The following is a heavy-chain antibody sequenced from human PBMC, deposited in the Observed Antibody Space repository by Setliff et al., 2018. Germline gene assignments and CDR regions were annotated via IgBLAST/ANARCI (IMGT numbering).Heavy chain of an antibody. CDR2: ISPHSIYI. CDR3: ARSPANGGHDAFDI. Sequence: PGGSLRLSCAASGFTFSSYSMNWVRQAPGKGLEWVSSISPHSIYIYYADSVKGRLTISRDNAWDSLYLQMNSLGAEDTAVYYCARSPANGGHDAFDIWGRGTMVTVSS. CDR1: GFTFSSYS. D-gene: IGHD6-25*01. J-gene: IGHJ3*02. V-gene: IGHV3-21*01.